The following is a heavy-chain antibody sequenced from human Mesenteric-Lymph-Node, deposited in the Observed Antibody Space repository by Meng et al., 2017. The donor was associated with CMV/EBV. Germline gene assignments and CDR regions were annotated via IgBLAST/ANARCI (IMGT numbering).Heavy chain of an antibody. J-gene: IGHJ4*02. D-gene: IGHD3-9*01. Sequence: SGFTFSSYGMHWVRQAPGKGLERVAVIWYDGNNKYYADSVRGRFTISRDYSRNTLNLQMNSLRVEDTAVYYCGRDPGNDNTGYYGVGYWGQGSLVTVSS. CDR1: GFTFSSYG. V-gene: IGHV3-33*01. CDR3: GRDPGNDNTGYYGVGY. CDR2: IWYDGNNK.